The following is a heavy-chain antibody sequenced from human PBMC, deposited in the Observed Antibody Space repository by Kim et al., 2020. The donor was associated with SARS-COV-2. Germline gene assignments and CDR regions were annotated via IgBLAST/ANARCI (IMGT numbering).Heavy chain of an antibody. CDR2: ISYDGSNK. CDR3: ARDRAMVRGPSLDY. D-gene: IGHD3-10*01. Sequence: GGSLRLSCAASGFTFSSYAMHWVRQAPGKGLEWVAVISYDGSNKYYADSVKGRFTISRDNSKNTLYLQMNSLRAEDTAVYYCARDRAMVRGPSLDYWGQGTLVTVSS. V-gene: IGHV3-30*04. J-gene: IGHJ4*02. CDR1: GFTFSSYA.